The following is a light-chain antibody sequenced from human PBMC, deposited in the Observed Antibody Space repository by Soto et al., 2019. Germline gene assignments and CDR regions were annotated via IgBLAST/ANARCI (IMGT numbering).Light chain of an antibody. CDR1: QSVSSTY. J-gene: IGKJ1*01. V-gene: IGKV3D-20*02. CDR2: GAS. CDR3: QQRGNRPPWT. Sequence: EIVLTQSPGTLSLSPGERATLSCRASQSVSSTYLAWYQRRPGQAPRLLLYGASIRPPGIPDRFSGSGSGTDFTLTISSLEPEDVAVYYCQQRGNRPPWTFGQGTKVDIK.